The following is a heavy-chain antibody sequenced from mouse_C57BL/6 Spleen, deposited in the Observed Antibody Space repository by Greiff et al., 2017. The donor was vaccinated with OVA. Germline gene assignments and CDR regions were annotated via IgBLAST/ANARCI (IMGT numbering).Heavy chain of an antibody. V-gene: IGHV1-61*01. Sequence: VQLQQPGAELVRPGSSVKLSCKASGYTFTSYWMDWVKQRPGQGLEWIGNIYPSDSETHYNQKFKDKATLTVDKSSSTAYMQLSSLTSEDSAVYYCAREGGTLFDYWGQGTTLTVSS. CDR2: IYPSDSET. CDR1: GYTFTSYW. CDR3: AREGGTLFDY. J-gene: IGHJ2*01. D-gene: IGHD3-1*01.